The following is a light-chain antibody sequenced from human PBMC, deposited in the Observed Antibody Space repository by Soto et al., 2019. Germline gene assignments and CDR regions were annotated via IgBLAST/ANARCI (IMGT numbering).Light chain of an antibody. CDR2: DAS. J-gene: IGKJ4*01. CDR1: QSVSSY. V-gene: IGKV3-11*01. Sequence: EIVLTQSPATLSLSPGERATLSCRASQSVSSYLAWYQQKPCQAPRLLIYDASNRATGIPARFSGSGSGTDFTLTIISLEPEDFAVYYCQQRSNWALTFGGGTKVEIK. CDR3: QQRSNWALT.